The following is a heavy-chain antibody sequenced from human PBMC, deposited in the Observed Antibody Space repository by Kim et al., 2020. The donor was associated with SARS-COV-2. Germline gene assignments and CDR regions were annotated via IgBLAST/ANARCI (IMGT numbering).Heavy chain of an antibody. Sequence: YTPSLKSRVTISVDKAKNQFSLKLSSVTAADTAVYYCARYLGRGGYYGMDVWGQGTTVTVSS. CDR3: ARYLGRGGYYGMDV. V-gene: IGHV4-4*02. D-gene: IGHD3-10*01. J-gene: IGHJ6*02.